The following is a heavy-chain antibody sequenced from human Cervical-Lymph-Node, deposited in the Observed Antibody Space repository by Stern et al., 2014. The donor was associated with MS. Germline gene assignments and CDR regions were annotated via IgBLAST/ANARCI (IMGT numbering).Heavy chain of an antibody. CDR1: GFIFSNYG. J-gene: IGHJ5*02. Sequence: VQLVESGGGVVQPGRSLRLSCAASGFIFSNYGFYWVRQSPGKGLEWVAVIWYDGRNRDYGDSVKGRVSISRDNSQSTLHLQMNDLRVEDTGVYYCAREGQEDWFDPWGQGTLVTVSS. V-gene: IGHV3-33*01. CDR2: IWYDGRNR. CDR3: AREGQEDWFDP.